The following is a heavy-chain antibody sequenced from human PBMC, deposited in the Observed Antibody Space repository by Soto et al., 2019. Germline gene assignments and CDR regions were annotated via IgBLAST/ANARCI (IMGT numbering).Heavy chain of an antibody. D-gene: IGHD3-22*01. V-gene: IGHV4-39*01. Sequence: SETLSLTCTVSGGSISSYTYYWGWIRQPPGKGLEWIGSMFYGGSAYYNPSLKSRLTVSVDTSKDQFSLKLSSVTAADTAVYYCARSLPDFYDGSGAFDYWGQGTTVTVSS. CDR2: MFYGGSA. CDR1: GGSISSYTYY. J-gene: IGHJ4*03. CDR3: ARSLPDFYDGSGAFDY.